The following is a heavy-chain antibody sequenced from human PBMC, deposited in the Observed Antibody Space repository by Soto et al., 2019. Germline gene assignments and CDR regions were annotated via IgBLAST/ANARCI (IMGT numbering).Heavy chain of an antibody. D-gene: IGHD6-25*01. J-gene: IGHJ4*02. V-gene: IGHV3-30*03. Sequence: GGSLRLSCAASGFAFTNYGMHWVRQAPGKGLEWVAFVSNDGSRKYYADSVKGRFTISRDNSENTIYLQMTSLRREGTAVFYCARDVAMPSGLGLGYWGQGALVTVSS. CDR3: ARDVAMPSGLGLGY. CDR2: VSNDGSRK. CDR1: GFAFTNYG.